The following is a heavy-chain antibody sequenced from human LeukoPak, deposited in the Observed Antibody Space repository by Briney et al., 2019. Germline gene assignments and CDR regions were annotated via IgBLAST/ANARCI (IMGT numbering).Heavy chain of an antibody. CDR3: ARGPLTYCGGDCYTYYFDY. CDR1: GYSISSGYY. CDR2: IYHSGST. J-gene: IGHJ4*02. D-gene: IGHD2-21*02. V-gene: IGHV4-38-2*01. Sequence: SETLSLTCAVSGYSISSGYYWGWIRQPPGKGLEWIGSIYHSGSTYYNPSLKSRVTISVDTSKNQFSLKLSSVTAADTAVYYCARGPLTYCGGDCYTYYFDYWGQGTLVTVSS.